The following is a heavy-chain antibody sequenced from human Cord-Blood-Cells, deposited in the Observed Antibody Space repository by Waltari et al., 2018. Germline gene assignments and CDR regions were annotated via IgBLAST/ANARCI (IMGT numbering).Heavy chain of an antibody. CDR1: GGSFSGYY. CDR3: ASPTAAVAGT. D-gene: IGHD6-19*01. CDR2: INHREST. V-gene: IGHV4-34*01. Sequence: QVQLQQWGAGLLKPSETLSLTCAVYGGSFSGYYWSWIRQPPGKGLEWIGEINHRESTNYHPSLKSRVTISVDTSKNQFSRKLSSVTAADTAVYYCASPTAAVAGTWGQGTLVTVSS. J-gene: IGHJ4*02.